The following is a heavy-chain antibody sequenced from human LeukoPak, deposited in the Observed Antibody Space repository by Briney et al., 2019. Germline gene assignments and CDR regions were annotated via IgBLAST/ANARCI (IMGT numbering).Heavy chain of an antibody. J-gene: IGHJ4*02. CDR3: ARDSGYGYNTFPTADY. D-gene: IGHD5-24*01. CDR1: GFTFSSYG. CDR2: ICYDGSNK. V-gene: IGHV3-33*01. Sequence: PGGSLRLSCLSSGFTFSSYGMHWGRQAPGKGLEWVAFICYDGSNKYYADSVKGRFTISRDNSENTLYLQMSSLRAEDTALYYCARDSGYGYNTFPTADYWGQGILVTVSS.